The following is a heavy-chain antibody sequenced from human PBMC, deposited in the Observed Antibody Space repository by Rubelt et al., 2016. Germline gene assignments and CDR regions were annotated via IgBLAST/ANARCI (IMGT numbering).Heavy chain of an antibody. CDR3: ARDTRDCSGGSCYNWFDP. Sequence: QVQLVQSGSELKKPGASVKVSCKTSGYTFTSHAMNWVRQAPGQGLEWMGWIDTNTENPTYAEGFTGRFFFSLDTSVSTAFRQISSLKAEDTAVYYCARDTRDCSGGSCYNWFDPWGQGTLVTVSS. CDR2: IDTNTENP. V-gene: IGHV7-4-1*02. CDR1: GYTFTSHA. J-gene: IGHJ5*02. D-gene: IGHD2-15*01.